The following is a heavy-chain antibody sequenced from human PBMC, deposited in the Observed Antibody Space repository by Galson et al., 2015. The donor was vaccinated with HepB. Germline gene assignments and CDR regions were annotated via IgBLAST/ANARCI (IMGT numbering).Heavy chain of an antibody. CDR3: AKERALGYDILTGYPSRRYYYMDV. J-gene: IGHJ6*03. CDR1: GFTFSGYG. Sequence: SLRLSCAASGFTFSGYGMHWVRQAPGKGLEWVAVISYDGSNKNYADSVKGRFTISRENSKKTLYLQMNSLRPEDTAVYYCAKERALGYDILTGYPSRRYYYMDVWGKGTTVTVSS. CDR2: ISYDGSNK. V-gene: IGHV3-30*18. D-gene: IGHD3-9*01.